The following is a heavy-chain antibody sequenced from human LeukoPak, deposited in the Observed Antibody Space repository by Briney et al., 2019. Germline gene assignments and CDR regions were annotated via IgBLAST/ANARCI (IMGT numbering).Heavy chain of an antibody. CDR2: IYYSGST. J-gene: IGHJ5*02. D-gene: IGHD4-23*01. V-gene: IGHV4-39*07. Sequence: SETLSLTCTVSGGSISSSSYYWGWIRQPPGKGLEWIGSIYYSGSTYYNPSLKSRVTISVDTSKNQFSLKLSSVTAADTAVYHCARSYGGSPPGGWFDPWGQGTLVTVSS. CDR3: ARSYGGSPPGGWFDP. CDR1: GGSISSSSYY.